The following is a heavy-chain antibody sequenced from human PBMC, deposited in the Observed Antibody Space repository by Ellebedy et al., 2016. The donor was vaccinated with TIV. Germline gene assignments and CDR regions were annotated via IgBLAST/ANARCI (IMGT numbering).Heavy chain of an antibody. V-gene: IGHV3-23*01. Sequence: GESLKIPCVVPGFTFSTYAMRWFRQAPGKGLEWVSALTTGGVTFYAVSVKGRFTISRDSSKNTLYLQMNSLRVEDTDIYFCAKDSGRSGWISDYWGQGTLVTVSS. J-gene: IGHJ4*02. D-gene: IGHD3-10*01. CDR1: GFTFSTYA. CDR3: AKDSGRSGWISDY. CDR2: LTTGGVT.